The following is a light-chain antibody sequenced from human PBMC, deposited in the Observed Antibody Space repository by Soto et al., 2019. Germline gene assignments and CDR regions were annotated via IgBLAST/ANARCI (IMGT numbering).Light chain of an antibody. CDR3: CSSAPESTYV. J-gene: IGLJ1*01. Sequence: QSALAQPASVSGSPGQSITISCTGTSNDVGAYDSVSWYQQHPHKAPQVIIYRGTRRPSGASNRFSASTSGNAASLTISGLQADDEADYFCCSSAPESTYVCGTGTKVTVL. CDR1: SNDVGAYDS. V-gene: IGLV2-23*01. CDR2: RGT.